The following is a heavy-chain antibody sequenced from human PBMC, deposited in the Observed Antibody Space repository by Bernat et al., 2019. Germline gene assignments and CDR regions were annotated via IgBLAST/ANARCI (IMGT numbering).Heavy chain of an antibody. CDR1: GGSFSGYY. Sequence: QVQLQQWGAGLLKPSETPSLTCAVYGGSFSGYYWSWIRQPPGKGLEWIGEINHSGSTNYNPSLKSRVTISVDTSKNQFSLKLSSVTAADTAVYYCARGPSSGWCAFDIWGQGTMVTVSS. CDR3: ARGPSSGWCAFDI. V-gene: IGHV4-34*01. D-gene: IGHD6-19*01. CDR2: INHSGST. J-gene: IGHJ3*02.